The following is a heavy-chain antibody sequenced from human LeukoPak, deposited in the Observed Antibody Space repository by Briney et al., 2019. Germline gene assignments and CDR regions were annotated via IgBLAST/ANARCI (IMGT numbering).Heavy chain of an antibody. V-gene: IGHV4-30-4*01. D-gene: IGHD3-3*01. CDR1: GGSISSGDYY. CDR3: AKEGHSADTDEFWSGHAGHFDS. Sequence: SQTLSLTGTVSGGSISSGDYYWSWIRQPPGKGLEWIGYIYYSGSTYYNPSLKSRVTISVDTSKNQFSLKLSSVTAADTAVYYCAKEGHSADTDEFWSGHAGHFDSWGQGTLVTVSS. CDR2: IYYSGST. J-gene: IGHJ4*02.